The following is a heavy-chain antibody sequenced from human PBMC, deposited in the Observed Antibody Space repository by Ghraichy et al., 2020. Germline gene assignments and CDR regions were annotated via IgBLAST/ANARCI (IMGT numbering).Heavy chain of an antibody. CDR2: INHSETT. J-gene: IGHJ4*02. V-gene: IGHV4-34*01. D-gene: IGHD3-22*01. CDR1: GGSFSGFY. Sequence: SETLSLTCAVYGGSFSGFYWTWIRQPPGKGLEWIGEINHSETTNSNPFLKSRFTISVDTSKNQFSLKLSSVTAADTAVYYCARGHTGGYYYRNLDYWGQGTLVTVPS. CDR3: ARGHTGGYYYRNLDY.